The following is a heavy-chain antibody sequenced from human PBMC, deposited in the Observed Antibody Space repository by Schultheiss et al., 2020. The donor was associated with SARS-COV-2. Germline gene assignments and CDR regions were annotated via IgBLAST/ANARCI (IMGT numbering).Heavy chain of an antibody. J-gene: IGHJ4*02. V-gene: IGHV3-30*04. Sequence: GGSLRLSCAASGFTFSSYAMHWVRQAPGKGLEWVSVISYDENNKYYADSVKGRFTISRDNSKNTLYLQMNSLRTEETAVYYCARCSGYYWGYFDYWGQGTLVTVSS. CDR1: GFTFSSYA. CDR2: ISYDENNK. CDR3: ARCSGYYWGYFDY. D-gene: IGHD3-22*01.